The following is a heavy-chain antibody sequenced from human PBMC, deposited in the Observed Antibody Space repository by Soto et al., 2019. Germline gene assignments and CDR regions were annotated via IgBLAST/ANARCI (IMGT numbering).Heavy chain of an antibody. CDR1: GFTFTSYA. V-gene: IGHV3-23*01. CDR2: ISGSGAFT. J-gene: IGHJ4*02. Sequence: EVQLWESGGGLVQPGGSLRLSCAASGFTFTSYAMSWVRQAPGKGLEWVSAISGSGAFTYYADSVKGRFTISRDISKNTLYLQINSLRAEDTAVYYCAKPLAYCSGGSCLLFDYWGQGTMVTVSS. D-gene: IGHD2-15*01. CDR3: AKPLAYCSGGSCLLFDY.